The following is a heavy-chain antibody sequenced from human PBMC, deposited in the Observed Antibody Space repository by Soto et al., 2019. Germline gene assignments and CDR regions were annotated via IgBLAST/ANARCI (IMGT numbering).Heavy chain of an antibody. Sequence: QIQLLQSGAEVKKPGASVKVTCKASGYTFRNFGISWVRQAPGQGLEWMGWISAYNANTNYAQKFQGRLTMTAYTSTSTAYMELRSLRSDDTAVYYCARENSYFDYWGKGTLVTVSS. CDR1: GYTFRNFG. V-gene: IGHV1-18*01. CDR3: ARENSYFDY. CDR2: ISAYNANT. J-gene: IGHJ4*02.